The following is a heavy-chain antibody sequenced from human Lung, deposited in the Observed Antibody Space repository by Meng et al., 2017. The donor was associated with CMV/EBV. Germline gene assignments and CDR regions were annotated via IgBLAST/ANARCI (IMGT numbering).Heavy chain of an antibody. D-gene: IGHD3-10*01. Sequence: QVQLRESGPALVKPSETLSLTCAVSGASINNHNWWAWVRQPPGKGLEWIGAIPHRGSSAYNPSLKSRVSMSIDKSKNQFSLKLTSVTAADTAVYHCLRRSGGSVWGQGTLVTVSS. J-gene: IGHJ1*01. CDR3: LRRSGGSV. CDR1: GASINNHNW. CDR2: IPHRGSS. V-gene: IGHV4-4*02.